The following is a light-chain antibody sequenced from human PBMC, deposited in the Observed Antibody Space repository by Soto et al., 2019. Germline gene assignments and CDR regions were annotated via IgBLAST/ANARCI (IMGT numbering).Light chain of an antibody. CDR3: CSYAGSRRV. Sequence: QSALTQPASVSGSPGQSITISCTGTSSDVGSYNLVSWYQQHPGKAPKLMIYEVSTRPSGVSNRFSGSKSGNTASLTISGLQAEDEADYYCCSYAGSRRVFGTGTKVTVL. J-gene: IGLJ1*01. V-gene: IGLV2-23*02. CDR2: EVS. CDR1: SSDVGSYNL.